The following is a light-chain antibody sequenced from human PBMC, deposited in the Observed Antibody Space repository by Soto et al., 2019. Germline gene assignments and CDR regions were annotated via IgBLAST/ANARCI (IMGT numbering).Light chain of an antibody. CDR2: GAS. Sequence: ETVMTQSPATLSVSPGEGAVLSCRASQSVSSYLAWYQQKPGQGPRLLIYGASTRATGIPTRFSGSGSGTEFTLTIGSLQSEDSAVYYCQQYKDWPKTFGQGTKVEIK. J-gene: IGKJ1*01. V-gene: IGKV3-15*01. CDR3: QQYKDWPKT. CDR1: QSVSSY.